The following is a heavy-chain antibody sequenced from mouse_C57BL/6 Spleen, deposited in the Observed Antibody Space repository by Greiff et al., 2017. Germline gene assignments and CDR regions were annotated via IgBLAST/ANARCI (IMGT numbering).Heavy chain of an antibody. CDR3: SRERPLDY. CDR1: GFTFSNYR. CDR2: IKGKSDNYGA. V-gene: IGHV13-2*01. Sequence: VQLVETGGGLVRPGNSLKLSCVTSGFTFSNYRMHWLRQPPGKRLEWIAVIKGKSDNYGANYAESVKGRFAISKDDQKSSVYLEMHRLREEDTASYVCSRERPLDYWGQGTTLTVSS. J-gene: IGHJ2*01.